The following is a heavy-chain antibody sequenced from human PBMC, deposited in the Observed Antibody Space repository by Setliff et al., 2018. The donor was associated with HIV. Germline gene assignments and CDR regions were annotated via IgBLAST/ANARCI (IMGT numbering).Heavy chain of an antibody. D-gene: IGHD2-15*01. CDR1: GYTFTSFG. Sequence: GASVKVSCKASGYTFTSFGISWVRQAPGQGLEWMGWINAGNGSTKYAQKFQGRVSITRDASASTAYMELSSLRSEDTAMYYCARVACSGGSCYSYFQHWGQGTLVTVSS. CDR3: ARVACSGGSCYSYFQH. J-gene: IGHJ1*01. V-gene: IGHV1-18*01. CDR2: INAGNGST.